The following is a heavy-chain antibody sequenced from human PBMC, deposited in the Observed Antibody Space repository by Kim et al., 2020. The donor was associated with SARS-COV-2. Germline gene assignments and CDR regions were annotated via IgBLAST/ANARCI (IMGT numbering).Heavy chain of an antibody. Sequence: GGSLRLSCVASGFTFTSRAMSWVRQIPGKGLEWVASIINGGNPYYADSVKCRFTVSRAIPQATLYLPMTSLSADYTALYYFSTHHPTRACPAFSSWC. CDR3: STHHPTRACPAFSS. J-gene: IGHJ5*01. V-gene: IGHV3-23*01. D-gene: IGHD3-3*01. CDR1: GFTFTSRA. CDR2: IINGGNP.